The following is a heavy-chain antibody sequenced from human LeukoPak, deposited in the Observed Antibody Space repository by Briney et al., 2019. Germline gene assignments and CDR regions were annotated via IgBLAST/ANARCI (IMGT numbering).Heavy chain of an antibody. V-gene: IGHV4-4*07. D-gene: IGHD6-19*01. J-gene: IGHJ5*02. Sequence: SETLSLTCTVSGGSISSYYWSWIRQPAGKGLEWIGRIYTSGSTNYNASLKSRVTMSVDTSKNQFSLKLSSVTAADTAVYYCARDLAVAGIYNWFDPWGQGTLVTVSS. CDR2: IYTSGST. CDR1: GGSISSYY. CDR3: ARDLAVAGIYNWFDP.